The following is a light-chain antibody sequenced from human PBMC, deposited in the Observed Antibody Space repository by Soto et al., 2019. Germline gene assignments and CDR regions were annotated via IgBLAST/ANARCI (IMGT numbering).Light chain of an antibody. J-gene: IGKJ1*01. CDR1: QTISSW. V-gene: IGKV1-5*03. CDR3: QQYHTYWWT. CDR2: KAS. Sequence: DIQMTQSPATLPGSLGDRVTITCRASQTISSWLAWYQQKPGKAPKPLIYKASTLEGEVPSRVRGSGSETECTLTINSLPPDDSETYYCQQYHTYWWTFGQGTKVDI.